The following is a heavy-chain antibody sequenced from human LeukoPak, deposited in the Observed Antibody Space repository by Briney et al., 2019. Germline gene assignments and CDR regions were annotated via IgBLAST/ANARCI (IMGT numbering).Heavy chain of an antibody. Sequence: SETLSLTCTVSGGSISSHYWSWIRQPPGKGLEWIGYIYYSGSTNYNPSLKSRVTISVDTSKNQFSLKLSSVTAADTAVYYCARDRPVDYDFWSGYYDYWGQGTLVTVSS. J-gene: IGHJ4*02. CDR1: GGSISSHY. CDR3: ARDRPVDYDFWSGYYDY. V-gene: IGHV4-59*11. D-gene: IGHD3-3*01. CDR2: IYYSGST.